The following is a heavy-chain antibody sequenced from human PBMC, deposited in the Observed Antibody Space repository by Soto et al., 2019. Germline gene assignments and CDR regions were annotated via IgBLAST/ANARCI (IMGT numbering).Heavy chain of an antibody. V-gene: IGHV3-23*01. CDR2: ISIRGDYR. Sequence: EGQLLQSGGGLVQPGESLRLSCAASGFTFSSSGMSWVRQAPGKGLEWVSSISIRGDYRYYADSVKGRFTISRDNSKNTLYLQMSSLTAEDTALYYCANHGACDFWGQGTMVAVSS. CDR3: ANHGACDF. J-gene: IGHJ3*01. CDR1: GFTFSSSG.